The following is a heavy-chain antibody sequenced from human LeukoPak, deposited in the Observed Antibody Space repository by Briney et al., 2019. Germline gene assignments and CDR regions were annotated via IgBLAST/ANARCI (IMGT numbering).Heavy chain of an antibody. CDR1: GFIFSQYS. CDR3: ARDAGNSGYGCDL. CDR2: IRSSSET. J-gene: IGHJ5*02. Sequence: GGSLRLSCAASGFIFSQYSMNWVRRAPGKGLEWVSHIRSSSETFYADSVKGRFTISRDNARNSLDLQMNNLRGEDTAIYYCARDAGNSGYGCDLWGQGTLVTVSS. V-gene: IGHV3-48*01. D-gene: IGHD5-12*01.